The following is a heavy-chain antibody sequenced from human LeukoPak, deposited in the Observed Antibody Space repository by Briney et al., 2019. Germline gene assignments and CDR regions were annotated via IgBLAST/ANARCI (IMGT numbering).Heavy chain of an antibody. J-gene: IGHJ4*02. D-gene: IGHD3-22*01. V-gene: IGHV3-48*03. Sequence: GGALRLSCAASGFTFSSYEMNWIRQAPGKGLEWVSYIDNSGSTKYYTDSVRGRFTISRDNAKNSLYLQMSSLRAEDTAVYYCARASQTYSNDYAAWAYWGQGTLVTVSS. CDR2: IDNSGSTK. CDR1: GFTFSSYE. CDR3: ARASQTYSNDYAAWAY.